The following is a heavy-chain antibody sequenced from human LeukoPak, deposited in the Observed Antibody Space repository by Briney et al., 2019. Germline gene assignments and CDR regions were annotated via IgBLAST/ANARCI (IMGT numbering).Heavy chain of an antibody. CDR2: IYDGGKT. CDR1: GGFISSYF. CDR3: ARDYIVETGVVAFDI. D-gene: IGHD5-12*01. Sequence: SETLSLTCSVSGGFISSYFWNWIRQPPGKGLEWVGHIYDGGKTNYNPSLRGRATISVDTSSNQFSLGLRSVTAADTAVYYCARDYIVETGVVAFDIWGQGTMVTVSS. J-gene: IGHJ3*02. V-gene: IGHV4-59*12.